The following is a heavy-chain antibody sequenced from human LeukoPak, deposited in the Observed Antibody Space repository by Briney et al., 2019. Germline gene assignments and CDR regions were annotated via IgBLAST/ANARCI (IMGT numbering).Heavy chain of an antibody. CDR2: ISSSISTI. CDR1: GFTFSSYW. D-gene: IGHD2-2*01. CDR3: ARAFGEYQLLPPWFDP. J-gene: IGHJ5*02. Sequence: GGSLRLSCEASGFTFSSYWMHWVRQAPGKGLEWVSYISSSISTIYYADSVKGRFTISRDNAKNSLYLQMNSLRAEDTAVYYCARAFGEYQLLPPWFDPWGQGTLVTVSS. V-gene: IGHV3-48*04.